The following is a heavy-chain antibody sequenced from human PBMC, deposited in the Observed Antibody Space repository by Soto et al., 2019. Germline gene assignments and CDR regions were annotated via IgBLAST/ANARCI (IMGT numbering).Heavy chain of an antibody. J-gene: IGHJ6*02. CDR1: GGSISSSSYY. CDR2: IYYSGST. V-gene: IGHV4-39*01. D-gene: IGHD3-3*01. Sequence: QLQLQESGPGLVKPSETLSLTCTVSGGSISSSSYYWGWIRQPPGKGLEWIGSIYYSGSTYYNPSLKSRVTISVDTSKNQFSLKLSSVTAADTAVYYCAGFFLSLRSPYYYYYCGMDVWGQGTTVTVSS. CDR3: AGFFLSLRSPYYYYYCGMDV.